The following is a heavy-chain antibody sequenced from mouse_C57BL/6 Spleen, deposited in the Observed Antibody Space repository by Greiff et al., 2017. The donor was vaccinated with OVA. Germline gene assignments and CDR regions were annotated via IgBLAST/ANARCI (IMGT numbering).Heavy chain of an antibody. D-gene: IGHD2-2*01. J-gene: IGHJ2*01. CDR3: TRGGYLFDY. V-gene: IGHV5-9-1*02. CDR2: ISSGGDYI. Sequence: EVMLVESGAGLVKPGGSLKLSCAASGFTFSSYAMSWVRQTPEKRLEWVAYISSGGDYIYYADTVKGRFTISRDNARNTLYLQMSSLKSEDTAMYYCTRGGYLFDYWGQGTTLTVSS. CDR1: GFTFSSYA.